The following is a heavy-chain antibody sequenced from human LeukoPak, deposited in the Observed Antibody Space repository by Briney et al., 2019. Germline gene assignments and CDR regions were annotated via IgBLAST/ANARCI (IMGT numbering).Heavy chain of an antibody. J-gene: IGHJ3*01. CDR1: EFSFSNYW. D-gene: IGHD6-25*01. CDR3: ARVAATATGAYDL. Sequence: PGGSLRLSCAAYEFSFSNYWMSWVRQAPGEGLEWVASIKQDGSEKNYVDSVKGRFSISRDNTNNSLYLQVNSLRAEDTAVYFCARVAATATGAYDLWGQGTMVTVSS. CDR2: IKQDGSEK. V-gene: IGHV3-7*04.